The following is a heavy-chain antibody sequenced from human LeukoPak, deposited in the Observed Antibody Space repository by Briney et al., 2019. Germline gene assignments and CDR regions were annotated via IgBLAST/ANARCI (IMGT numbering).Heavy chain of an antibody. CDR3: AKDASPTVTTAYWYFDL. CDR2: ISYDGSNK. J-gene: IGHJ2*01. CDR1: GFTFSSYG. D-gene: IGHD4-17*01. V-gene: IGHV3-30*18. Sequence: GRSLRLSCAASGFTFSSYGMHWVRQAPGKGLEWVAVISYDGSNKYYADSVKGRFTISRDNPKNTLYLQMNSLRAEDTAVYYCAKDASPTVTTAYWYFDLWGRGTLVTVSS.